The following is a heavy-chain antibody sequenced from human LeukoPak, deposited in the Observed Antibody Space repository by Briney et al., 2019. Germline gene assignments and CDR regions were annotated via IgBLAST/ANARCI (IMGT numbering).Heavy chain of an antibody. CDR1: GGTFSNYL. Sequence: GSSVKVSCKASGGTFSNYLISWVRQAPGQGLEWMGRIIPFFGTPDYAQKFQGRITITTDESTNTAYMELSSLRSEDTAVYYCARDQPGIHQSYWGQGTLVTVSS. D-gene: IGHD6-13*01. V-gene: IGHV1-69*05. CDR3: ARDQPGIHQSY. CDR2: IIPFFGTP. J-gene: IGHJ4*02.